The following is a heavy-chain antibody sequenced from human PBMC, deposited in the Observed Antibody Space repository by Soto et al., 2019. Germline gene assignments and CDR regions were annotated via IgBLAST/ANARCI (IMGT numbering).Heavy chain of an antibody. V-gene: IGHV4-61*01. D-gene: IGHD3-3*01. Sequence: SETLSLTCTVSGGSVSSGSYYWSWIRQPPGKGLEWIGYIYYSGSTNYNPSLKSRVTISVDTSKNQFSLKLSSVTAADTAVYYCARDLAGGTIFGVVITGGPSDGMDAWGQGTTVTVSS. CDR1: GGSVSSGSYY. J-gene: IGHJ6*02. CDR3: ARDLAGGTIFGVVITGGPSDGMDA. CDR2: IYYSGST.